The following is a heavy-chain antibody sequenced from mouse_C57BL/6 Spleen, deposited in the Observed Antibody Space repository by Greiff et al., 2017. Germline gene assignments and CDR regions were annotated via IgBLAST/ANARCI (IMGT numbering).Heavy chain of an antibody. CDR3: ARRGLRDWYFDV. Sequence: QVQLQQPGAELVRPGSSVKLSCKASGYTFTSYWMHWVKQRPIQGLEWIGNIDPSDSETHYNQKFKDKATLTVDKSSSTAYMQLSSLTSEDSAVYYCARRGLRDWYFDVWGTGTTVTVSS. J-gene: IGHJ1*03. CDR2: IDPSDSET. D-gene: IGHD2-4*01. V-gene: IGHV1-52*01. CDR1: GYTFTSYW.